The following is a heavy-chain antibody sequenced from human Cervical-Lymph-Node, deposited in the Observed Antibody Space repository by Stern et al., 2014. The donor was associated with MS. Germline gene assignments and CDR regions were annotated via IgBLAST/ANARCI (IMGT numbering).Heavy chain of an antibody. V-gene: IGHV3-33*01. CDR1: GFSFSRYA. D-gene: IGHD6-13*01. Sequence: VQLVESGGGVVQPGRSLRLSCAASGFSFSRYAMPWVRQAPGKGLAWGALIWYDGSNPYYADSVTGRFTISRDNFKNTLYLQMNSLRAEDTAVYYCASAYSSSHYYFDYWGQGTLVTVSS. J-gene: IGHJ4*02. CDR3: ASAYSSSHYYFDY. CDR2: IWYDGSNP.